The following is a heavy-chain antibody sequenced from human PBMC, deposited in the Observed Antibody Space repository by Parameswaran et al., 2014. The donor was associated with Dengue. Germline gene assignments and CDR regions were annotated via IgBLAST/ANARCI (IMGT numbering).Heavy chain of an antibody. CDR2: IYHSGST. V-gene: IGHV4-4*02. D-gene: IGHD4-17*01. Sequence: RWIRQPPGKGLEWIGEIYHSGSTNYNPSLKSRVTISVDKSKNQFSLKLSSVTAADTAVYYCARDLGDGDYPDHWGQGTLVTVSS. CDR3: ARDLGDGDYPDH. J-gene: IGHJ4*02.